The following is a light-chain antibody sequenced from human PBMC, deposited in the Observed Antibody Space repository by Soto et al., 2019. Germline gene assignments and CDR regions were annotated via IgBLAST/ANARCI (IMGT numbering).Light chain of an antibody. V-gene: IGKV3-20*01. CDR3: QQYGSSPPFT. Sequence: ELVLTQAPGTLFLYPGERATLSCRASQSVSSNYLAWYQQKPGQAPRLLIYGASNRATGIPDRFSGSGSGTGFTLTISRLEPEDFAVYFCQQYGSSPPFTFGQGTK. CDR1: QSVSSNY. CDR2: GAS. J-gene: IGKJ2*01.